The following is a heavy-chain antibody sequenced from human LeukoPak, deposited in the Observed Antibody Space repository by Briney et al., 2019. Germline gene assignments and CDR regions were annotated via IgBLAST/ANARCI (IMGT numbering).Heavy chain of an antibody. CDR3: ARVGHYWFDP. V-gene: IGHV4-30-2*01. CDR2: IYHSGST. Sequence: SETLSLTCTVSGGSISSSSYYWGWIRQPPGKGLEWVGYIYHSGSTYYNPSLKSRVTISVDRSKNQFSLKLSSVTAADTAVYYCARVGHYWFDPWGQGTLVTVSS. CDR1: GGSISSSSYY. J-gene: IGHJ5*02.